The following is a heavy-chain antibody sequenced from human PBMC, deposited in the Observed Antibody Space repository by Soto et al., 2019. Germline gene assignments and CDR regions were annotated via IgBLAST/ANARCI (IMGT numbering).Heavy chain of an antibody. CDR3: ARVWCSSTSCPGYFDF. V-gene: IGHV4-4*02. J-gene: IGHJ4*02. Sequence: QVQLQESGPGLVKPSGTLSLTCTVSGDSISSSNWWSWVRQPPEKGPEWIGEIYHSGSTNYNPSLKSRVTIPGDKAKNQFSLKLSSVTAADTAVYYCARVWCSSTSCPGYFDFWGQGTLVTVSS. CDR1: GDSISSSNW. D-gene: IGHD2-2*01. CDR2: IYHSGST.